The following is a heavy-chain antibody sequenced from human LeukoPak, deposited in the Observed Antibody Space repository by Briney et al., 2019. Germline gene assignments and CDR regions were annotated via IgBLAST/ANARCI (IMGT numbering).Heavy chain of an antibody. D-gene: IGHD5-12*01. V-gene: IGHV3-23*01. CDR2: ISGSGGST. CDR3: AKDPVHIVATS. J-gene: IGHJ5*02. CDR1: GFTFSSYA. Sequence: GGSLRLSCAASGFTFSSYAMSWVRQAPGKGLEWVSAISGSGGSTYYADSVKGRFTISRDNSKNTLYLQMNSQRAEDTAVYYCAKDPVHIVATSWGQGTLVTVSS.